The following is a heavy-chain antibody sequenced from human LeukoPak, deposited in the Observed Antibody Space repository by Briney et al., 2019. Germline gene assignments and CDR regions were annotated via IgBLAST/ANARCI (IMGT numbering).Heavy chain of an antibody. J-gene: IGHJ4*02. D-gene: IGHD3-22*01. CDR3: ARVSGWLLLRDFDY. CDR2: INPNSGGT. Sequence: ASVTVSCKASGYTFTGYYMHWVRQAPGQGLEWMGRINPNSGGTNYAQKFQGRVTMTRDTPISTAYMELSRLRSDDTAVYYCARVSGWLLLRDFDYWGQGTLVTVSS. V-gene: IGHV1-2*06. CDR1: GYTFTGYY.